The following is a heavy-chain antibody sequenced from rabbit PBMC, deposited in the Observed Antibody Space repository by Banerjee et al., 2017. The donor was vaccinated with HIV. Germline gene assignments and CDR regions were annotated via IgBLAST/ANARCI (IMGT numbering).Heavy chain of an antibody. CDR2: IGAGSSGTT. CDR3: ARDLAGVVGWNFGL. J-gene: IGHJ4*01. Sequence: QSLEESGGGLVQPEGSLTLTCKASGFTLSSYWMWWVRQAPGKGLEWIACIGAGSSGTTYYASWAKGRFTISKTSSTTVTLQMTSLTAADTATYFCARDLAGVVGWNFGLWGPGTLVTVS. CDR1: GFTLSSYW. V-gene: IGHV1S40*01. D-gene: IGHD4-1*01.